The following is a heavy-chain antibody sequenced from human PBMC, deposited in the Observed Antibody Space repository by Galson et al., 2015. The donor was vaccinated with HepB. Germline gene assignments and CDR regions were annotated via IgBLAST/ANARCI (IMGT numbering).Heavy chain of an antibody. Sequence: SLRLSCAASGFIFSNYWMHWVRQTPGKGPVWISRINTDGTFLSYADSVKGRFTISRDNAKNTLHLQMNSLRAEDTAVYYCARAARYCGGASCYGWFDPWGQGTQVTVSS. CDR2: INTDGTFL. V-gene: IGHV3-74*01. J-gene: IGHJ5*02. CDR1: GFIFSNYW. CDR3: ARAARYCGGASCYGWFDP. D-gene: IGHD2-2*01.